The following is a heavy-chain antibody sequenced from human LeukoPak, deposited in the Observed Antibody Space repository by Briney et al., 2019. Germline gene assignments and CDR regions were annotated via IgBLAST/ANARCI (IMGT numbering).Heavy chain of an antibody. J-gene: IGHJ3*02. CDR3: AKDIEHRAAADDDAFDI. V-gene: IGHV3-23*01. CDR2: ISGSGGST. CDR1: GFTVSSNY. D-gene: IGHD6-13*01. Sequence: TGGSLRLSCAASGFTVSSNYMSWVRQAPGKGLEWVSAISGSGGSTYYADSVKGRFTISRDNSKNTLYLQMNSLRAEDTAVYYCAKDIEHRAAADDDAFDIWGQGTMVTVSS.